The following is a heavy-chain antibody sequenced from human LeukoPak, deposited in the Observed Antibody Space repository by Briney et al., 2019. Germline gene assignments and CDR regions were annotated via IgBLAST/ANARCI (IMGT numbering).Heavy chain of an antibody. Sequence: PSETLSLTCTVSGGSISSYYWSWIRQPPGKGLEWIGYISYSGTTYYNPSLKSRVAISVDTSKNLFSLKLSSVTAADTAVYYCANYGSGSYRFDPWGQGTLVTVSS. D-gene: IGHD3-10*01. J-gene: IGHJ5*02. CDR3: ANYGSGSYRFDP. CDR1: GGSISSYY. CDR2: ISYSGTT. V-gene: IGHV4-59*06.